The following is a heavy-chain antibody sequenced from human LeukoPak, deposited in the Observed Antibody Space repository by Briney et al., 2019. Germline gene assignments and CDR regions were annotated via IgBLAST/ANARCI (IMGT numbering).Heavy chain of an antibody. CDR2: IYHSGET. J-gene: IGHJ4*02. D-gene: IGHD1-1*01. CDR1: GGSISSSTSYY. CDR3: ARHRAAQLSKFDF. Sequence: PSETLSLTCNVSGGSISSSTSYYWGWIRQPPGKGLDWIGSIYHSGETSYNPSLTGRLTISVDTSKNQFSLRLRSVTAADTAAYYCARHRAAQLSKFDFWGQGTLVTVSS. V-gene: IGHV4-39*01.